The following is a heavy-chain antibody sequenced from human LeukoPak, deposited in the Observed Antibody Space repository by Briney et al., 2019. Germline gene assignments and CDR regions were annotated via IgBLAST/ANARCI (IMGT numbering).Heavy chain of an antibody. D-gene: IGHD2-15*01. CDR1: GFTFSSYS. V-gene: IGHV3-48*04. CDR3: AKDHGRGQLLLWDAFDI. Sequence: SGGSLRLSCADSGFTFSSYSMNWVRQAPGKGLEWVSCISRSSNTIYYADSVKGRFTISRDNAKNSLYLQMNSLRAEDTAVYYCAKDHGRGQLLLWDAFDIWGQGTMVTVSS. J-gene: IGHJ3*02. CDR2: ISRSSNTI.